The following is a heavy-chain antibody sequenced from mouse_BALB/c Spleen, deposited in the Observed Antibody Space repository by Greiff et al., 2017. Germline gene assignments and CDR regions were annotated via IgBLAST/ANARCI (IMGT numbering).Heavy chain of an antibody. Sequence: VQLKESGAELVKPGASVKLSCTASGFNIKDTYMHWVKQRPEQGLEWIGRIDPANGNTKYDPKFQGKATITADTSSNTAYLQLSSLTSEDTAVYYCAFYDYDPFAYWGQGTLVTVSA. V-gene: IGHV14-3*02. D-gene: IGHD2-4*01. CDR1: GFNIKDTY. CDR3: AFYDYDPFAY. CDR2: IDPANGNT. J-gene: IGHJ3*01.